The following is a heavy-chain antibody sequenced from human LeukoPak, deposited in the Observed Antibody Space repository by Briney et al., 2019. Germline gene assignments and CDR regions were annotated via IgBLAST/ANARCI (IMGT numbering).Heavy chain of an antibody. V-gene: IGHV3-30-3*01. CDR2: ISYDGYEK. CDR3: ARDKNAYHSFDS. Sequence: GRSLRLSCAASGFTFGSYSMHWVRQAPGKGLEWVAVISYDGYEKNYGDPVKGRFTISRENFKSTLFLQMNSLIAEDTAVYYCARDKNAYHSFDSWGQGTLVIVSS. CDR1: GFTFGSYS. J-gene: IGHJ4*02. D-gene: IGHD2-2*01.